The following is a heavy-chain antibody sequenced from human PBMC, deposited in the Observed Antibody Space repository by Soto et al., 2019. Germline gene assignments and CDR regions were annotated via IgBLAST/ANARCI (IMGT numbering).Heavy chain of an antibody. J-gene: IGHJ4*02. CDR2: ISAYNGNT. Sequence: ASVKVSCKASGYTFTNYGVTWVRQAPGQGLEWMGWISAYNGNTNYAQKFQGRVTMTTDTPTSTAYMELRSLRSDDTTVYYCEKEVAAGCVNYWGQGTLVTVSS. V-gene: IGHV1-18*01. CDR1: GYTFTNYG. D-gene: IGHD6-13*01. CDR3: EKEVAAGCVNY.